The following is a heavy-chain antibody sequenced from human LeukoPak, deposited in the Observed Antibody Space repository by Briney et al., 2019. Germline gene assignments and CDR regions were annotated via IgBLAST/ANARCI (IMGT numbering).Heavy chain of an antibody. CDR1: GFTFSSYA. Sequence: GGSLRLSCAASGFTFSSYAMSWVRQAPGKGLEWVSAISGSGDSTNYADSVKGRFTISRDNSKNTLYLQMNSLRAEDTAVYYCAKGPKPLLGPCAFDIWGQGTMVTVSS. D-gene: IGHD3-16*01. CDR3: AKGPKPLLGPCAFDI. CDR2: ISGSGDST. V-gene: IGHV3-23*01. J-gene: IGHJ3*02.